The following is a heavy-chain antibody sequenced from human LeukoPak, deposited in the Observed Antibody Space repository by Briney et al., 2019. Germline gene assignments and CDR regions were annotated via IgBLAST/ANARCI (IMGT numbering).Heavy chain of an antibody. Sequence: ASVKVSCKVSGHTLSELPMYWVRQAPGEGLEWMGGFDPENEERIYAQKFRGRVTMTEDTSTNTAYMELSSLRSDDTAVYYCATEVTSIVPDYWGQGTLVTVSS. CDR1: GHTLSELP. V-gene: IGHV1-24*01. CDR3: ATEVTSIVPDY. D-gene: IGHD2-21*02. J-gene: IGHJ4*02. CDR2: FDPENEER.